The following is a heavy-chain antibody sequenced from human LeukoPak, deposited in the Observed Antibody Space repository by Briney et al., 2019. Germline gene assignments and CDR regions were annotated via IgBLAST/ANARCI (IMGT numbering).Heavy chain of an antibody. Sequence: PSETLSLTCIVSGGSFSTYSWNWIRQSPGKGLEWIGYISHSGTTSYDSYFRSRVTISVDTSNNQLSLKLTSVTASDTAVYYCARGKAAGRRSWIQLWSGAFDIWGQGTMVTVSS. CDR3: ARGKAAGRRSWIQLWSGAFDI. D-gene: IGHD5-18*01. CDR1: GGSFSTYS. J-gene: IGHJ3*02. CDR2: ISHSGTT. V-gene: IGHV4-59*08.